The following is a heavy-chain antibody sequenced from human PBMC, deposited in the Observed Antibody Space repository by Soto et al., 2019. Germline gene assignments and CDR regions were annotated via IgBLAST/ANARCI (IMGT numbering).Heavy chain of an antibody. CDR1: GFTFSSYG. CDR2: IWYDGSNK. Sequence: QVQLVESGGGVVQPGRSLRLSCAASGFTFSSYGMHWVRQAPGKGLEWVAVIWYDGSNKYYADSVKGRFTISRDNSKNTLYLQMNSLRAEDTAVYYCARVLSSIAAADGIDYWGQGTLVTVSS. V-gene: IGHV3-33*01. CDR3: ARVLSSIAAADGIDY. J-gene: IGHJ4*02. D-gene: IGHD6-13*01.